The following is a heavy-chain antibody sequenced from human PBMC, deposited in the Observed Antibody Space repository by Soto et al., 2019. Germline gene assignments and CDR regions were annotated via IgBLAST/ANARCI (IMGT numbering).Heavy chain of an antibody. CDR2: IYYSGST. J-gene: IGHJ2*01. CDR1: GGSISSGGYY. CDR3: ARDRNGGYWYFDL. D-gene: IGHD1-1*01. V-gene: IGHV4-31*03. Sequence: QVQLQESGPGLVKPSQTLSLTCTVSGGSISSGGYYWSWIRQHPGKGLEWIGYIYYSGSTYYNPSLKSRATISVDTSKNQFSLKLSSVTAADTAVYYCARDRNGGYWYFDLWGRGTLVTVSS.